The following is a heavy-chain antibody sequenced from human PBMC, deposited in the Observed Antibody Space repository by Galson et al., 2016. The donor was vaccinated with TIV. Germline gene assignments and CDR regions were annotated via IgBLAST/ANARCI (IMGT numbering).Heavy chain of an antibody. CDR1: GFTFSDYS. CDR2: IKPDGSRT. V-gene: IGHV3-74*01. D-gene: IGHD2-8*02. Sequence: SLRLSCATSGFTFSDYSLHWVRQAPGKGLVWVARIKPDGSRTNYADSVKGRVTISRDKAENTLFLQMNSLRVEDTAVYCCARGASQSSPTGGCACFDTWGQGTLVNVPS. CDR3: ARGASQSSPTGGCACFDT. J-gene: IGHJ4*02.